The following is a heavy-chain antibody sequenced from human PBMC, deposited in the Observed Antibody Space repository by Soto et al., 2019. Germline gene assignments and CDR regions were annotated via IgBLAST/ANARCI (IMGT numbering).Heavy chain of an antibody. CDR3: AKGRWLVLSFYFDY. CDR2: ISWNSGSI. V-gene: IGHV3-9*01. CDR1: GFTFDDYA. Sequence: EVQLVESGGGLVQPGRSLRLSCAASGFTFDDYAMHWVRQAPGKGLEWVSGISWNSGSIGYADSLKGRFTISRDNAKNSLSLQMNSLRAEDTALYSCAKGRWLVLSFYFDYCGHGTLVTVSS. J-gene: IGHJ4*01. D-gene: IGHD6-19*01.